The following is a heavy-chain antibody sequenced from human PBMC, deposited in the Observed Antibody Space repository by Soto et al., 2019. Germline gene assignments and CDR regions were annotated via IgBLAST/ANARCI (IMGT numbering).Heavy chain of an antibody. Sequence: GGSLRLSCAASGFTVSSNYMSWVRQAPGKGLEWVSVIYSGGSTYYADSVKGRFTISRDNSKNTLYLQMNSLRAEDTAVYYCARMFNWNYASFFDYWGQGTLVTVSS. D-gene: IGHD1-7*01. CDR3: ARMFNWNYASFFDY. V-gene: IGHV3-66*01. CDR2: IYSGGST. CDR1: GFTVSSNY. J-gene: IGHJ4*02.